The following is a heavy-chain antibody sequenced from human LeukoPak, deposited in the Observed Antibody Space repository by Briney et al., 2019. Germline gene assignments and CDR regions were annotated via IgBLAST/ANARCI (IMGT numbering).Heavy chain of an antibody. Sequence: SEPLSLTCTVSGGSISSSSYYWGWIRQPPGKGLEWIGSIYYSGSTYYNPSLKSRVTISVDTSKNQFSLKLSSVTAADTAVYYCARAPRHTTYYYELWGQGTLVTVSS. CDR1: GGSISSSSYY. CDR3: ARAPRHTTYYYEL. D-gene: IGHD3-22*01. CDR2: IYYSGST. V-gene: IGHV4-39*07. J-gene: IGHJ4*02.